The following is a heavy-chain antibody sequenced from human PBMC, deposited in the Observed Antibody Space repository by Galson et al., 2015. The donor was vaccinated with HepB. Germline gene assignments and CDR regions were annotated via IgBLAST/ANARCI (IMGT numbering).Heavy chain of an antibody. J-gene: IGHJ3*02. CDR1: GFTVGSNY. CDR2: IYSGGST. D-gene: IGHD1-26*01. Sequence: SLRLSCAASGFTVGSNYMSWVRQAPGKGLEWVSVIYSGGSTYYADPEKGRFTNTRANSKNTLYLQMNSLRAADTAVYYCARVRGGSYGFDIWGQGTMVTVSS. CDR3: ARVRGGSYGFDI. V-gene: IGHV3-53*01.